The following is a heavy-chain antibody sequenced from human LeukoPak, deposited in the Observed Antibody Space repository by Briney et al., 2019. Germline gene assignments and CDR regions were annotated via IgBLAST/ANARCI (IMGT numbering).Heavy chain of an antibody. J-gene: IGHJ3*01. CDR3: VRDKGGRSGAIYYDAFDV. CDR2: IDQGGSTK. Sequence: GGSLRLSCAASGFTFNTYWMIWVRQAPGKGLEWVANIDQGGSTKYYVDSLKGRFTISRNNAKNSLYLQLNSLRAEDTAVYYCVRDKGGRSGAIYYDAFDVWGQGTMVTVSS. D-gene: IGHD1-26*01. V-gene: IGHV3-7*01. CDR1: GFTFNTYW.